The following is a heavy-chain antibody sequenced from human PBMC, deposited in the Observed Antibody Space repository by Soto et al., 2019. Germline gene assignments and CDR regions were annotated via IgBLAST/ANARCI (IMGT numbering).Heavy chain of an antibody. CDR3: ALRSDISGYYYPWYFDL. CDR1: GGTFSSYT. Sequence: QVQLVQSGAEVKKPGSSVKVSCKASGGTFSSYTISWVRQAPGQGREWMGRIIPILGIANYAQKFQGRVTITADKSTSTAYMELSSLRSEDTAVYYCALRSDISGYYYPWYFDLWGRGTLVTVSS. CDR2: IIPILGIA. D-gene: IGHD3-22*01. J-gene: IGHJ2*01. V-gene: IGHV1-69*02.